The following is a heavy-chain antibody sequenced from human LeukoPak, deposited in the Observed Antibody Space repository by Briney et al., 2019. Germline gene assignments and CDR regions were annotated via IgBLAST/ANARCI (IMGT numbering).Heavy chain of an antibody. CDR3: ARDYYDSSGYWYWFDP. Sequence: PSETLSLTCTVSGSSISSYYWSWIWQPPGKGLEWIGYIYYSGSTNYNPSLKSRVTISVDTSKNQFSLKLSSVTAADTAVYYCARDYYDSSGYWYWFDPWGQGTLVTVSS. CDR2: IYYSGST. V-gene: IGHV4-59*01. CDR1: GSSISSYY. J-gene: IGHJ5*02. D-gene: IGHD3-22*01.